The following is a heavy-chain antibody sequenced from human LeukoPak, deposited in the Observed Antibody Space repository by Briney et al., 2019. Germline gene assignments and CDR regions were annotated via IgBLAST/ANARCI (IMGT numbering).Heavy chain of an antibody. Sequence: GASVKVSCKASGGTFSSYAISWVRQAPGQGLEWMGGIILIFDTANYAQKFKGRLTITADKSTSTAYMELSRLRSDDTAVYYCARARNDYGDYEVNFDYWGQGTLVTVSS. J-gene: IGHJ4*02. CDR2: IILIFDTA. V-gene: IGHV1-69*06. CDR1: GGTFSSYA. CDR3: ARARNDYGDYEVNFDY. D-gene: IGHD4-17*01.